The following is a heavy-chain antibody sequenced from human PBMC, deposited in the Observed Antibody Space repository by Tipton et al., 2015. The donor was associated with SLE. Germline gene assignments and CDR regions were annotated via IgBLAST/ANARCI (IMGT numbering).Heavy chain of an antibody. CDR2: VFTDGNT. Sequence: TLSLTCTVFGGSISSSNSYWGWIRQPPGKGLEWIGRVFTDGNTYDNPSLKSRVTLSVDTSRNQFSLKLSSVTAADTAVYFCARGPPMDVWGKGTTVTVST. V-gene: IGHV4-39*07. CDR3: ARGPPMDV. J-gene: IGHJ6*04. CDR1: GGSISSSNSY.